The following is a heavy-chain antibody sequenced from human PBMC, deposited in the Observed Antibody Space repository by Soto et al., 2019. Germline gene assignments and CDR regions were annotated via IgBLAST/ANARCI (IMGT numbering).Heavy chain of an antibody. J-gene: IGHJ4*02. D-gene: IGHD3-10*01. V-gene: IGHV3-49*04. Sequence: GGSLRLSCTTSGFTFGDYALSWVRQAPGKGLEWVGFIRRNAYGGTTDYAASVKGRFTISRDDSKSIAYLQMYSLRTEDTALYYCTRASSWDFDFWGQGTLVTVSS. CDR3: TRASSWDFDF. CDR1: GFTFGDYA. CDR2: IRRNAYGGTT.